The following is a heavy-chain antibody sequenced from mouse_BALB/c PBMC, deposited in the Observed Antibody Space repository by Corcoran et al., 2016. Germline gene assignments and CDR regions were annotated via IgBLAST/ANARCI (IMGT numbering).Heavy chain of an antibody. V-gene: IGHV1-9*01. D-gene: IGHD1-2*01. CDR2: ILPGSGST. CDR3: AIHYYGYLYFDV. J-gene: IGHJ1*01. Sequence: QVQLQQSGAELMKPGASVKISYRATSYTFSSYWIEWVKQRPGHGLEWIGEILPGSGSTNYNEKFKGKATFTADTSSNTAYMQLSSLTSEDSAVYYCAIHYYGYLYFDVWGAGTTVTVSS. CDR1: SYTFSSYW.